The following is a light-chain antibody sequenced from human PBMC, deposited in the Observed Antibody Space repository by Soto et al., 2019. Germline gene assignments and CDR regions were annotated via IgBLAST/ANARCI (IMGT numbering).Light chain of an antibody. CDR1: SSDVGGYNY. CDR3: STYAGSSHV. CDR2: EVN. V-gene: IGLV2-8*01. J-gene: IGLJ1*01. Sequence: QSALTQPPSASGSPGQSVAISCTGTSSDVGGYNYVSWYQQHPGKAPKLMIYEVNKRPSGVPDRFSGSKSGNTASLTVSGLQAEDEADYYCSTYAGSSHVFGTVTKVTVL.